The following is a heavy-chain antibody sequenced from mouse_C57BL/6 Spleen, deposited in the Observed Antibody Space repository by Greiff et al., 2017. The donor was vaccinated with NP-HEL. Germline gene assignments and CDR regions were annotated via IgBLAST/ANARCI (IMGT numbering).Heavy chain of an antibody. CDR2: ISYDGSN. Sequence: VQLKESGPGLVKPSQSLSLTCSVTGYSITSGYYWNWIRQFPGNKLEWMGYISYDGSNNYNPSLKNRISITRDTSKNQFFLKLNSVTTEDTATYYCARERGNYAFAYWGQGTLVTVSA. D-gene: IGHD1-1*02. CDR1: GYSITSGYY. CDR3: ARERGNYAFAY. J-gene: IGHJ3*01. V-gene: IGHV3-6*01.